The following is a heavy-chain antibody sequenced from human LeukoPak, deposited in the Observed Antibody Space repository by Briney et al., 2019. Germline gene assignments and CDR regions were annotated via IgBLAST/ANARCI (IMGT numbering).Heavy chain of an antibody. CDR3: ARHVADTLVPNSSSFTGEDNCFDP. Sequence: SETLSLTCTVSGGSLSSSNSYWGWVRQPPGKGLEWIGTIHCSGSTYYNPSLKSRVTISVDTSKNQFSLKLRSVTGADTAVYYCARHVADTLVPNSSSFTGEDNCFDPWGQGTLVTVSS. CDR1: GGSLSSSNSY. V-gene: IGHV4-39*01. J-gene: IGHJ5*02. CDR2: IHCSGST. D-gene: IGHD3-22*01.